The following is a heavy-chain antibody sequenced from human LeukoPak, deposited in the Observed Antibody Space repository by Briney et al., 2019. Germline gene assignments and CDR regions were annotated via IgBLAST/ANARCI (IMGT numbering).Heavy chain of an antibody. Sequence: GGSLRLSCAASGFTFSSYGMHWVRQAPGKGLEWVAFIRYDGSNKYYADSVKGRFTISRDNSKNTLYLQMNSLRAEDTAVYYCAKGLGSSRTLDYWGQGTLVTVSS. J-gene: IGHJ4*02. D-gene: IGHD6-13*01. CDR1: GFTFSSYG. CDR3: AKGLGSSRTLDY. V-gene: IGHV3-30*02. CDR2: IRYDGSNK.